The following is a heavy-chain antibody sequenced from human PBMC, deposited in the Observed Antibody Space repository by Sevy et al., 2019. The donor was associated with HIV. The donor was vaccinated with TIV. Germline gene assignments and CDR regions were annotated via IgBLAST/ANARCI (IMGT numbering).Heavy chain of an antibody. Sequence: GGSLRLSCAASGFTFSGSAMHWVRQASGKGLEWVGHIRSKANSYATAYAASVKGSFTISRDDSKNTAYLQMNSLKTEDTAEYYCTSSGTHYDYVWGSYRRAYYYYYMDVWGKGTTVTVSS. D-gene: IGHD3-16*02. CDR3: TSSGTHYDYVWGSYRRAYYYYYMDV. CDR1: GFTFSGSA. V-gene: IGHV3-73*01. J-gene: IGHJ6*03. CDR2: IRSKANSYAT.